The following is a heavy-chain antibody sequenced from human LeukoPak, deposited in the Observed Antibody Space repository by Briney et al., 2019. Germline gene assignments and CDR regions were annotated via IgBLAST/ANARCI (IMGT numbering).Heavy chain of an antibody. CDR2: ISAYNGNT. CDR3: ARVYCSSTSCQAPYYYYGMDV. V-gene: IGHV1-18*01. D-gene: IGHD2-2*01. J-gene: IGHJ6*02. Sequence: ASVKVSCKASGYTFTSYGISWVRQAPGQGLEWMGWISAYNGNTNYAQKLQGRVTMTTDTSTSTAYMELRSLRSDDTAVYYCARVYCSSTSCQAPYYYYGMDVWGQGTTVTVSS. CDR1: GYTFTSYG.